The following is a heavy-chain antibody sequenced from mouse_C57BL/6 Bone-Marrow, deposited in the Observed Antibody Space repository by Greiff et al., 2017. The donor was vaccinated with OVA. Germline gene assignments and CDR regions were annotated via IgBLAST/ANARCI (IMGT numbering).Heavy chain of an antibody. D-gene: IGHD1-1*01. CDR3: AREGFITTVVADWYFDV. CDR1: GYTFTSYW. CDR2: IDPNSGGT. Sequence: VKLQQPGAELVKPGASVKLSCKASGYTFTSYWMHWVKQRPGRGLEWIGRIDPNSGGTKYNEKFKSKATLTVDKPSSTAYMQLSSLTSEDSAVYYCAREGFITTVVADWYFDVWGTGTTVTVSS. V-gene: IGHV1-72*01. J-gene: IGHJ1*03.